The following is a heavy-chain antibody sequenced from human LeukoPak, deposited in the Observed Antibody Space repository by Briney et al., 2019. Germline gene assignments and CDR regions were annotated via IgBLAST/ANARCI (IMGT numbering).Heavy chain of an antibody. CDR2: IYYSGST. CDR3: ARGKRSEYSSSPLDY. D-gene: IGHD6-6*01. V-gene: IGHV4-59*08. Sequence: PSETLSLTCTVSGGSISSYYWSWIRQPPGKGLEWIGYIYYSGSTNYNPSLKSRVTISVDTSKNQFSLKLSSVTAADTAVYYCARGKRSEYSSSPLDYWGQGTLVTVSS. CDR1: GGSISSYY. J-gene: IGHJ4*02.